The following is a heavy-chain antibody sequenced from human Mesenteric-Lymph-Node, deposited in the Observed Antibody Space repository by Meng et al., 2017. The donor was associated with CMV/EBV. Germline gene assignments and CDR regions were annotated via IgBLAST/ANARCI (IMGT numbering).Heavy chain of an antibody. CDR3: ARSEVRDFWSGYHFDY. V-gene: IGHV6-1*01. Sequence: SETLSLTCALSGDSVSSNSAAWNWIRQSPSRGLEWLGRTYYRSKWYDDYAVSVKSRMTINPDTSKNQFSLQLNSVTPEDTAVYYCARSEVRDFWSGYHFDYWGQGTLVTVS. CDR1: GDSVSSNSAA. CDR2: TYYRSKWYD. J-gene: IGHJ4*02. D-gene: IGHD3-3*01.